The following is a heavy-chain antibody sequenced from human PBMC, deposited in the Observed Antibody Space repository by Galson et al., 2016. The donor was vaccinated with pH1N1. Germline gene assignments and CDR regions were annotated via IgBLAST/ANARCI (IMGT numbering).Heavy chain of an antibody. J-gene: IGHJ3*02. V-gene: IGHV1-18*01. CDR1: GYTFINYG. CDR2: ISAYDGHT. CDR3: ARDRGVSDI. D-gene: IGHD3-10*01. Sequence: SVKVSCKASGYTFINYGIAWVRQAPGQGPEWMGWISAYDGHTDYAQNFQGRVAMTIDTSTSTANMELRSLRSDDTAVYYCARDRGVSDIWGQGTRVTVSS.